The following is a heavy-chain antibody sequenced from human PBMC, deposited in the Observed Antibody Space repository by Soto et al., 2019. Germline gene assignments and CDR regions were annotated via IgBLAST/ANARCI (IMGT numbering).Heavy chain of an antibody. J-gene: IGHJ3*02. D-gene: IGHD2-15*01. V-gene: IGHV4-59*08. CDR3: AVSCYRNCSGGSCYQPRHAFDI. CDR2: IYYSGST. CDR1: GGSISTYY. Sequence: SETLSLTCTVSGGSISTYYWSWIRQPPGKGLEWIGLIYYSGSTTYNPSLKSRVTISVDTSKNQFSLKLSSVTAADTAVYYCAVSCYRNCSGGSCYQPRHAFDIWGRGTMVTVSS.